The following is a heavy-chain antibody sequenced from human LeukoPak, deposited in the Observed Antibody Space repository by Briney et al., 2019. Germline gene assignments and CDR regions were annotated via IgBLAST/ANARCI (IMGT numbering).Heavy chain of an antibody. CDR3: ARVEWEYTAMVTGPRGMDV. Sequence: ASVKGSCKASGYTFTSDYMHWVRQAPGQGLEWRGIINPSGGSTSYAQKFQGRVTMTRDTSTSTVYMELSSLRSEDTPVYYCARVEWEYTAMVTGPRGMDVWGQGTTVTVSS. J-gene: IGHJ6*02. V-gene: IGHV1-46*01. CDR2: INPSGGST. D-gene: IGHD5-18*01. CDR1: GYTFTSDY.